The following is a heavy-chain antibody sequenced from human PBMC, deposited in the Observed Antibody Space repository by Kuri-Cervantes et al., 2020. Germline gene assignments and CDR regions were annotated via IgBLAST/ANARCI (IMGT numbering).Heavy chain of an antibody. V-gene: IGHV4-38-2*02. J-gene: IGHJ5*02. D-gene: IGHD2/OR15-2a*01. CDR1: GYSISSGYY. CDR2: IYHSGST. CDR3: ARADSKNWFDP. Sequence: SETLSLTCTVSGYSISSGYYWGWIRQPPGKGLEWIGSIYHSGSTYYNPSLKSRVTISVDTSKNQFSLKLSSVTAADTAVYYCARADSKNWFDPWGQGTLVTVSS.